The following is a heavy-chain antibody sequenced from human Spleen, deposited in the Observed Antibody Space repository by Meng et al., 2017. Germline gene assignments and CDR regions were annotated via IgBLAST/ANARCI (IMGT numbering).Heavy chain of an antibody. J-gene: IGHJ4*02. CDR2: IWYDGSNK. D-gene: IGHD3-22*01. CDR3: AREKYYYDRNYFDY. CDR1: GFTFSSYW. V-gene: IGHV3-33*08. Sequence: GESLKISCAASGFTFSSYWMHWVRQAPGKGLEWVAVIWYDGSNKYYADSVKGRFTISRDNSKNTLYLQMNSLRAEDTAVYYCAREKYYYDRNYFDYWGQGTLVTVSS.